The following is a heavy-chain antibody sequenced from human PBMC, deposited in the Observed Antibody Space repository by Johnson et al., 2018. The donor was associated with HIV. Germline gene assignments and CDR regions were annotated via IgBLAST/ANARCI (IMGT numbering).Heavy chain of an antibody. CDR3: ARGRISMKVVDLRGGGFDI. D-gene: IGHD3-22*01. V-gene: IGHV3-30*04. CDR2: ISHDGGTK. Sequence: QVQLVESGGGLVKPGGSLRLSCAASGFTFSGYAMHWVRQAPGKGLEWVTVISHDGGTKYYADSVKGRFTISRDNSNNTLYLQMNSLRVEDTAVYLCARGRISMKVVDLRGGGFDIWGQGTKVTVSS. CDR1: GFTFSGYA. J-gene: IGHJ3*02.